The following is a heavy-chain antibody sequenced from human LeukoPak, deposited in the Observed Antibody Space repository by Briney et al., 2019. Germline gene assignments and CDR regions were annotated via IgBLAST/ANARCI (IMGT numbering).Heavy chain of an antibody. CDR2: IYHSGST. D-gene: IGHD1-7*01. CDR1: NNFIRNGYY. J-gene: IGHJ3*02. V-gene: IGHV4-38-2*01. Sequence: PSETLSLTCAVSNNFIRNGYYWGWTRQPPGKGLEWIGSIYHSGSTYYNPSLKSRLTISLDTSKSHFSLNLSSVTAADTAVYYCARENYQGAFDIWGQGTMVTVSS. CDR3: ARENYQGAFDI.